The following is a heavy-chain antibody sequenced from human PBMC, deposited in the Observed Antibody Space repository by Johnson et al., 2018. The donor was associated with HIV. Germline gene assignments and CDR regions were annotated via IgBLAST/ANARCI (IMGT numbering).Heavy chain of an antibody. D-gene: IGHD2-15*01. CDR1: GFTFSNYG. Sequence: QVQLVESGGGLVQPGRSLKLSCAASGFTFSNYGMHWVRQAPGKGLEWVAFIRYDGSNRIYADSVEGRFTISRDNAKNTLFLQMNSLRAEDTAVYYCARIAVVVQHDAFDIWGQGTMVTVSS. CDR3: ARIAVVVQHDAFDI. CDR2: IRYDGSNR. J-gene: IGHJ3*02. V-gene: IGHV3-33*01.